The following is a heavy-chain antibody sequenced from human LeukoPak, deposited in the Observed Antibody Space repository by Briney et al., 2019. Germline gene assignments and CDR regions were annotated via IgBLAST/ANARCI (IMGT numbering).Heavy chain of an antibody. CDR1: GFTFSDHF. CDR3: ARVSAITGATGALDF. D-gene: IGHD1-20*01. J-gene: IGHJ3*01. CDR2: IRKKPNSYNT. V-gene: IGHV3-72*01. Sequence: GGTLRLSCAASGFTFSDHFMDWVRQAPGKGLEGVGRIRKKPNSYNTEYAASVKGRFTFSRDDSKNSLYLQMNSLETEDTAVYYCARVSAITGATGALDFWGQGTMVTGSS.